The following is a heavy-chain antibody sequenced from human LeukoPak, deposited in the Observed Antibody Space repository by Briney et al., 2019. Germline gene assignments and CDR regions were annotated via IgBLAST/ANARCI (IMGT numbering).Heavy chain of an antibody. V-gene: IGHV3-7*01. CDR1: GFTFSSYW. CDR3: ARDQAPRNYGSGSFDP. Sequence: PAGSLRLSCAASGFTFSSYWMSWVRQAPGKGLEWVANIKQDGSEKYYVDSVKGRFTISRDNAKNSLYLQMNSLRAEDTAVYYCARDQAPRNYGSGSFDPWGQGTLVTVSS. J-gene: IGHJ5*02. CDR2: IKQDGSEK. D-gene: IGHD3-10*01.